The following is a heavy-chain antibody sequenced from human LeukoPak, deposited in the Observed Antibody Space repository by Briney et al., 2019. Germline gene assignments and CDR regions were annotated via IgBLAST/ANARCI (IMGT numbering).Heavy chain of an antibody. CDR3: ARVLAGATYFDY. J-gene: IGHJ4*01. D-gene: IGHD1-26*01. CDR1: GFTFSDYY. CDR2: ISGSGSHT. Sequence: KPGGSLRLSCAASGFTFSDYYMSWIRQAPGKGLEWVSYISGSGSHTTYADSVRGRFTISRDNAKNSLSLQVNSLRADDTAVYYCARVLAGATYFDYWGQGTLVTVSS. V-gene: IGHV3-11*06.